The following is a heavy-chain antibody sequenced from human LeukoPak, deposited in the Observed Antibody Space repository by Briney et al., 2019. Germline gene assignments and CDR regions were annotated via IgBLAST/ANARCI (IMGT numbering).Heavy chain of an antibody. CDR2: IYTSGST. J-gene: IGHJ4*02. CDR1: GGSISSGSYY. V-gene: IGHV4-61*02. D-gene: IGHD1-26*01. Sequence: SQTLSLTCTVSGGSISSGSYYWSWIRQPAGKGLEWIGRIYTSGSTNYNPSLKSRVTISVDTSKNQFPLKLSSVTAADTAVYYCARDPGVGATTAFVYWGQGTLVTVSS. CDR3: ARDPGVGATTAFVY.